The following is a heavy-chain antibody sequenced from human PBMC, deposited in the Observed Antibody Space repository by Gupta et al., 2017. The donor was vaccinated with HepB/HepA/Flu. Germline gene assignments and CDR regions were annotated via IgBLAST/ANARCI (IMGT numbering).Heavy chain of an antibody. CDR1: GYTFTNNY. CDR3: ARSTGDRFPYHFDY. CDR2: LNPRSASI. V-gene: IGHV1-46*01. J-gene: IGHJ4*02. Sequence: QVQLVQSGAEVKKPGASVKLSCETSGYTFTNNYIHWVRQAPGQGLEWIGMLNPRSASINYSDHFQGRITMTRDTSTSTVYMELSSLISDDTALYFCARSTGDRFPYHFDYWAPGTLVTVSS. D-gene: IGHD2-21*01.